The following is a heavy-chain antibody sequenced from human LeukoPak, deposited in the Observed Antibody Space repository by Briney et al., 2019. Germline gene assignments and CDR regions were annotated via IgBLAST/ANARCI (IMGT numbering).Heavy chain of an antibody. J-gene: IGHJ4*02. D-gene: IGHD6-19*01. CDR3: AKDKDSSGWFNFDY. CDR1: GFTFDDYA. V-gene: IGHV3-43*02. Sequence: GGSLRLSCAASGFTFDDYAMHCVRQAPGKGLEWVSLISGDGGSPYYADSVKGRFTISRDNSKNSLYLQMNSLRTEDTALYYCAKDKDSSGWFNFDYWGQGTLVTVSS. CDR2: ISGDGGSP.